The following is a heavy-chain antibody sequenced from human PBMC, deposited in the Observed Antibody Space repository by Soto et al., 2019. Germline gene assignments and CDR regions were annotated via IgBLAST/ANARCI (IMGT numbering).Heavy chain of an antibody. CDR3: VRVKEELLWPNWFDP. D-gene: IGHD3-10*01. Sequence: GESLKISCKGSGYSFTNYYIGWVRQMPGKGLEWMGIIYPDDSDTKYSPSFQGQVTISADKSVSTAYLQWSSLKASDSAMYYCVRVKEELLWPNWFDPWGQGTQVTSPQ. J-gene: IGHJ5*02. CDR2: IYPDDSDT. V-gene: IGHV5-51*01. CDR1: GYSFTNYY.